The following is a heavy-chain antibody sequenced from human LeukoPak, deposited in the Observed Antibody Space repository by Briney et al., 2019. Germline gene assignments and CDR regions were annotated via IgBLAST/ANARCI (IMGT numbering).Heavy chain of an antibody. CDR2: SNPNSGGT. J-gene: IGHJ6*02. Sequence: ASVKVSCKASGYTYTGDYMHWVRQAAGQWLEWMGGSNPNSGGTNYAQKFQGWVTMTRDTSISTAYMELSRLRSDDTAVYYCARRSLPHPGHGMDVWGQGTTVTVSS. CDR1: GYTYTGDY. D-gene: IGHD3-22*01. CDR3: ARRSLPHPGHGMDV. V-gene: IGHV1-2*04.